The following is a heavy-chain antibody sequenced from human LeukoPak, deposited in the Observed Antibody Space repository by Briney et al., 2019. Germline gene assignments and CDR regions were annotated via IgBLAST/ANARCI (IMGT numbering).Heavy chain of an antibody. CDR1: GFTFSTHS. D-gene: IGHD3-22*01. CDR2: ISGSDGAT. V-gene: IGHV3-23*01. Sequence: GGSLRLSCVASGFTFSTHSMSWVRLPPGKGLDWVSAISGSDGATYYADSVKGRFTISRDNSKDTLYLQMNSLRAEDTAVYYCAKRDSSGSYPYYFDYWGQGTLVTVSP. CDR3: AKRDSSGSYPYYFDY. J-gene: IGHJ4*02.